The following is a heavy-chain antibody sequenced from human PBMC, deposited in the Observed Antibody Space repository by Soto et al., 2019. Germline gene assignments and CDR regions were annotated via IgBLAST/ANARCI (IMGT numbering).Heavy chain of an antibody. CDR2: ISGSGGST. CDR3: AKDSNWGFGGGAFDI. Sequence: EVQLLESGVGLVQPGGSLRLSCAASGFTFSSYAMSWVRQSPGRGLEWVSAISGSGGSTYYADSVKGRFTISRDNSKNTLYLQMNSLRAEETAVYYCAKDSNWGFGGGAFDIWGQGTMVTVSS. J-gene: IGHJ3*02. CDR1: GFTFSSYA. V-gene: IGHV3-23*01. D-gene: IGHD7-27*01.